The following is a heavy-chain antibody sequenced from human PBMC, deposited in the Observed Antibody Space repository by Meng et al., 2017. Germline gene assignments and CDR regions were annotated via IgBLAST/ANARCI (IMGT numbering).Heavy chain of an antibody. D-gene: IGHD3-16*01. CDR2: IDYGGIT. Sequence: QGVGAGMVRRSEPLPLPCTCSGCSVIVGSPYWSWIRQPHGKGLEWIGYIDYGGITSYNPSLRRRVTISVDTSNNQFSLKLSSVTAAATAVFYCARTRGDYYFDYWGQGTLVTVSS. CDR3: ARTRGDYYFDY. J-gene: IGHJ4*02. CDR1: GCSVIVGSPY. V-gene: IGHV4-61*01.